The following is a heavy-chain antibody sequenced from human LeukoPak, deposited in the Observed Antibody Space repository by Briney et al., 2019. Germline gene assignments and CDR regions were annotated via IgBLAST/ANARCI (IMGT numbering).Heavy chain of an antibody. V-gene: IGHV3-53*01. CDR3: ARDPVVASPGPFYYHYMDV. Sequence: GGSLRLSCAASGFAVSSNYMSWVRQPPGKGLEWPSLIDSSGNTFYADSVKGRFTISRDYLKNTLFLQMNSLRAEDTALYYCARDPVVASPGPFYYHYMDVWGKGTTVTVSS. CDR2: IDSSGNT. J-gene: IGHJ6*03. CDR1: GFAVSSNY. D-gene: IGHD6-13*01.